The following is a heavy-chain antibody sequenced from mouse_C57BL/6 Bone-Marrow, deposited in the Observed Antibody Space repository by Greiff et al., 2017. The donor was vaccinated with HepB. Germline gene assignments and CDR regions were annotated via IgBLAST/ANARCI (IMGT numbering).Heavy chain of an antibody. CDR3: TRQRGPYAMDY. V-gene: IGHV6-6*01. J-gene: IGHJ4*01. CDR2: IRNKANNHAT. CDR1: GFTFSDAW. Sequence: DVKVEESGGGLVQPGGSMKLSCAASGFTFSDAWMDWVRQSPEKGLEWVAEIRNKANNHATYYAESANGRFTISRDDSKSSVYLQMNSLRAEDTGIYYCTRQRGPYAMDYWGQGTSVTVSS.